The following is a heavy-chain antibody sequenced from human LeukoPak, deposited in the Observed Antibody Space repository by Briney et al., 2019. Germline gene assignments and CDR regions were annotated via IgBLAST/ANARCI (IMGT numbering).Heavy chain of an antibody. CDR2: IYYSGST. Sequence: SETLSLTCTVSGGSISSGGYYWSWIRQPPGKGLEWIGYIYYSGSTYYNPSLKSRVTISVDTSKNQFSLKLSSVTAADTAVYYCAREVVGGRFDPWGQGTLVTVSS. V-gene: IGHV4-31*03. J-gene: IGHJ5*02. CDR1: GGSISSGGYY. D-gene: IGHD1-26*01. CDR3: AREVVGGRFDP.